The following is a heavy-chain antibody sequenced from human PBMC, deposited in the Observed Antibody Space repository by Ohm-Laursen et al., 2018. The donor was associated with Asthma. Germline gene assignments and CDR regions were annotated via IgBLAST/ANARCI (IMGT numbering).Heavy chain of an antibody. Sequence: SVKVSCKASGGTFSSYAISWVRQAPGQGLEWMGGIIPIFGTANYAQKFQGRVTITADESTSTAYMELSSLRSEDTAVYYCARVMIAVASFDYWGQGTLVTVSS. CDR3: ARVMIAVASFDY. D-gene: IGHD6-19*01. J-gene: IGHJ4*02. V-gene: IGHV1-69*13. CDR2: IIPIFGTA. CDR1: GGTFSSYA.